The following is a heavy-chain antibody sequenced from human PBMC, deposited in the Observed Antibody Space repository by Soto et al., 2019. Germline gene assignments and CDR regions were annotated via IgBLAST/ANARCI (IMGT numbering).Heavy chain of an antibody. CDR1: GFTFSSYS. CDR2: ISSSSSYI. CDR3: ARDHSTSQVLDYYYYGMDV. Sequence: EVQLVESGGGLVKPGGSLRLSCAASGFTFSSYSMNWVRQAPGKGLEWVSSISSSSSYIYYADSVKGRFTISRDNAKNSLYLQMNSLRAEDTAVYYCARDHSTSQVLDYYYYGMDVWGQGTTVTVSS. V-gene: IGHV3-21*01. J-gene: IGHJ6*02. D-gene: IGHD2-2*01.